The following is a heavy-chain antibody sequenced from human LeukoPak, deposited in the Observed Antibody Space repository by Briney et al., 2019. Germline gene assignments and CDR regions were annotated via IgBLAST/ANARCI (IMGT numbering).Heavy chain of an antibody. CDR2: ISYDGSNK. V-gene: IGHV3-30-3*01. CDR3: ARDQGGYYPYYFDY. J-gene: IGHJ4*02. CDR1: GFTFSSYA. D-gene: IGHD3-22*01. Sequence: QSGGSLRLSCAASGFTFSSYAMHWVRQAPGKGLEWVAVISYDGSNKYYADSVKGRLTISRDNSKNTLCLQMNSLRAEDTAVYYCARDQGGYYPYYFDYWGQGTLVTVSS.